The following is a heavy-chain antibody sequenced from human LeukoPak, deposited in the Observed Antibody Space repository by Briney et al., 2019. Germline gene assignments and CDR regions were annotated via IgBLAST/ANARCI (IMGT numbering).Heavy chain of an antibody. J-gene: IGHJ4*02. CDR2: IYYSGST. D-gene: IGHD2-2*01. Sequence: SETLSLTCTVSGGSISSGGYYWSWIRQRPGKGLEWIGYIYYSGSTYYNPSLKSRVTISVDTSKNQFSLKLSSVTAADTAVYYCARGPGPAGLDYWAREPWSPSPQ. V-gene: IGHV4-31*03. CDR1: GGSISSGGYY. CDR3: ARGPGPAGLDY.